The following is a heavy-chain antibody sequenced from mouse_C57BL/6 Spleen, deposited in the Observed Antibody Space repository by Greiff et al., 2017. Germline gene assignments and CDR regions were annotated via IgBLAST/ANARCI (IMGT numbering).Heavy chain of an antibody. J-gene: IGHJ3*01. D-gene: IGHD2-13*01. CDR1: GFNIKDDY. Sequence: VQLKESGAELVRPGASVKLSCTASGFNIKDDYMHWVKQRPEQGLEWIGWIDPENGDTEYASKFQGKATITADTSSHTAYLQLSSLTSEDTAVYYCTIWGLRFAYWGQGTLVTVSA. CDR2: IDPENGDT. CDR3: TIWGLRFAY. V-gene: IGHV14-4*01.